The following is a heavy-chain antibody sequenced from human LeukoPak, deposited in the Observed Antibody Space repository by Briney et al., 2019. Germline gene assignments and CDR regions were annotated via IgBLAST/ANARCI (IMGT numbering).Heavy chain of an antibody. J-gene: IGHJ6*02. CDR2: ISAYNGNT. Sequence: ASVKVSCKASGYTFTSYGISWVRQAPGQGLEWMGWISAYNGNTNYAQKLQGRVTMTTDTSTSTAYMELRSLRSDDTAVYYCAREYCSSTSCYTVRPYYYYGMDVRGQGTTVTVSS. CDR3: AREYCSSTSCYTVRPYYYYGMDV. V-gene: IGHV1-18*01. CDR1: GYTFTSYG. D-gene: IGHD2-2*01.